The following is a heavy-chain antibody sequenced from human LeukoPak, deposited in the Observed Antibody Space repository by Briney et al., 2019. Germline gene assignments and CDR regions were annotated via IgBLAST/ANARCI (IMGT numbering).Heavy chain of an antibody. CDR3: TNPGAFGVVINY. Sequence: QPGGSLRLSCAASGVTLSSYAMSWARQAPGKGLEWVSGISSSGSGGNTYYADSVKGRFTISRDNSKNTLYLQMNSLRAEDTAVYYCTNPGAFGVVINYWGQGTLVTVSS. V-gene: IGHV3-23*01. D-gene: IGHD3-3*01. CDR2: ISSSGSGGNT. CDR1: GVTLSSYA. J-gene: IGHJ4*02.